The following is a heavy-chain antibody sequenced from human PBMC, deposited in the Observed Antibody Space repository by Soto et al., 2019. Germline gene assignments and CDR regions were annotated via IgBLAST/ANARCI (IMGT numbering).Heavy chain of an antibody. V-gene: IGHV3-23*01. Sequence: QPGGSLRLSCAASGFTFSSYAMSWVRQAPGKGLEWVSAISGSGGSTYYADSVKGRFTISRDNVNNMLYLQMSSLRAEDTAVYYCAKGVPGIAVAGTGYFQHWGQGTLVTSPQ. J-gene: IGHJ1*01. CDR1: GFTFSSYA. D-gene: IGHD6-19*01. CDR3: AKGVPGIAVAGTGYFQH. CDR2: ISGSGGST.